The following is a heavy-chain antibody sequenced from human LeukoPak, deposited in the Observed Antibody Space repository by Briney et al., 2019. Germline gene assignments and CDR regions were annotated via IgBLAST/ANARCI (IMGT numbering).Heavy chain of an antibody. D-gene: IGHD5-12*01. CDR2: ISYDGSNK. V-gene: IGHV3-30*04. Sequence: GGSLRLSCVASGFSFNRYAMHWVRQAPGKGLEWVAVISYDGSNKYYADSVKGRFTISRDNSKNTLYLQMNSLRAEDTAVYYCAKDRPLGVATMLDYWGQGTLVTVSS. CDR3: AKDRPLGVATMLDY. J-gene: IGHJ4*02. CDR1: GFSFNRYA.